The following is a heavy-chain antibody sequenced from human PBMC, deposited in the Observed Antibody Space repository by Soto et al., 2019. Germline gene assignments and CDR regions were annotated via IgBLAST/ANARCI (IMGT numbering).Heavy chain of an antibody. CDR3: AKVTTELTHYYGMAV. J-gene: IGHJ6*02. CDR2: MRGSGGST. Sequence: GGSRRLSCAASGFTLSSYAMSWVRQAPGKGLEWGSRMRGSGGSTYYADSVKGRFTISRDNAKNTLYLQMSSLRAEDTAVYYCAKVTTELTHYYGMAVWGQGTTVPVSS. CDR1: GFTLSSYA. V-gene: IGHV3-23*01. D-gene: IGHD4-4*01.